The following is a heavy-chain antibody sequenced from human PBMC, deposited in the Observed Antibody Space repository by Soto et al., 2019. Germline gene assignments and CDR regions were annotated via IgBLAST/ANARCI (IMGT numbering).Heavy chain of an antibody. CDR1: GFTFSSYG. J-gene: IGHJ6*02. CDR2: IWYDGSNK. V-gene: IGHV3-33*01. Sequence: SLRLSCAASGFTFSSYGMHWVRQAPGKGLEWVAVIWYDGSNKYYADSVKGRFTISRDNSKNTLYLQMNSLRAEDTAVYYCARDGRYYDSSGYYYSYYYGMDVWGQGTTVTVSS. CDR3: ARDGRYYDSSGYYYSYYYGMDV. D-gene: IGHD3-22*01.